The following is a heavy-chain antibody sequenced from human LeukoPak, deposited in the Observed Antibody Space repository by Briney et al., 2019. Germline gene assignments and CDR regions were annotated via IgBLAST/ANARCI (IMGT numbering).Heavy chain of an antibody. J-gene: IGHJ2*01. CDR3: ARGDTPLGWYFDL. V-gene: IGHV3-21*01. CDR1: GFTFSSYS. Sequence: PGGSLRLSCAASGFTFSSYSMNWVRQAPGKGLEWVSYISSSSSYIYYADSVKGRFTISRDNAKNSLYLQMNSLRAEDTAVYYCARGDTPLGWYFDLWGRGTLVTVSS. CDR2: ISSSSSYI. D-gene: IGHD3-16*01.